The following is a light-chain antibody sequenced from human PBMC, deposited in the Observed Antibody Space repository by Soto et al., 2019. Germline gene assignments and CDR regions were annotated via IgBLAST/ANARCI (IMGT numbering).Light chain of an antibody. V-gene: IGKV3-20*01. CDR3: QQYGSSRFT. J-gene: IGKJ3*01. CDR1: QIVSAND. CDR2: GAS. Sequence: EIVLTQSPGTLSLSPGERATLSCRASQIVSANDLAWYQQKPGQSPRLLIFGASSRATGIPDRFSGSGSGTDFTLTISRVEPEDFAVYYCQQYGSSRFTFGPGTKVDIK.